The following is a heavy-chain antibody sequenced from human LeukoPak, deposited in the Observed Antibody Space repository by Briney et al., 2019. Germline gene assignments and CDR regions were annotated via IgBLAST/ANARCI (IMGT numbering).Heavy chain of an antibody. V-gene: IGHV3-7*03. CDR3: ASAGLTYGSGSYFVY. D-gene: IGHD3-10*01. Sequence: GGSLRLSCAPSGFTFTTYWMGWVRQSPVKGLEWVASIKQGGSERHYVDSVKGRFTISRDNAQNSLYLQMNSLRAEDTALYYCASAGLTYGSGSYFVYWGQGTLVTVSS. CDR2: IKQGGSER. CDR1: GFTFTTYW. J-gene: IGHJ4*02.